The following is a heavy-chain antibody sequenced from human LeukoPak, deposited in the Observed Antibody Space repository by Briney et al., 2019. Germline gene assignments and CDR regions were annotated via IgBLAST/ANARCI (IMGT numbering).Heavy chain of an antibody. Sequence: ASVKVSCKASGYTFTGYYMHWVRQAPGQGLEWMGWINPNSGGTNYAQKFQGRVTMTRDTSISTAYMELSRLRSDDTAVYYCARVIRRYYYDSSGYYAWGQGTLVTVSS. J-gene: IGHJ5*02. CDR2: INPNSGGT. D-gene: IGHD3-22*01. CDR3: ARVIRRYYYDSSGYYA. V-gene: IGHV1-2*02. CDR1: GYTFTGYY.